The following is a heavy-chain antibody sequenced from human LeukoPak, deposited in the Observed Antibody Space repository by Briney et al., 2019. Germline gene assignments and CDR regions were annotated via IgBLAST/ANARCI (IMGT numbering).Heavy chain of an antibody. J-gene: IGHJ4*02. CDR2: IYGGGGT. CDR3: ARDLICSGGSCYSDY. CDR1: GFTVSGNY. D-gene: IGHD2-15*01. V-gene: IGHV3-53*01. Sequence: GGSLRLSCAASGFTVSGNYMSWVRQAPGKGLEWVSGIYGGGGTYYADSVKGRFSISRDNSKNTLYLQMNSLRTEDTAAYSCARDLICSGGSCYSDYWGQGTLVTVSS.